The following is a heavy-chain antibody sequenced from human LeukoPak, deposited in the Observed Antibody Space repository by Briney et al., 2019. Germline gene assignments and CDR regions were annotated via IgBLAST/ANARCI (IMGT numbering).Heavy chain of an antibody. V-gene: IGHV3-21*06. Sequence: PGGSLRLSCAASGFTFSSYSMNWVRQAPGKGLEWVSSISSSSFYIYYTDSVKGRFSISRDNAQNLPYLQMNGLRAEDTAVYYCAKGRGWEASYYYYYMDVWGKGTTVTISS. CDR2: ISSSSFYI. CDR1: GFTFSSYS. CDR3: AKGRGWEASYYYYYMDV. J-gene: IGHJ6*03. D-gene: IGHD1-26*01.